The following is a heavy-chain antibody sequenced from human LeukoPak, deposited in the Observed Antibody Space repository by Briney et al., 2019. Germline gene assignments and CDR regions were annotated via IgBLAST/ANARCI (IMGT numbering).Heavy chain of an antibody. V-gene: IGHV1-69*05. CDR3: ARARSPSSGYLLRDHNWFDP. D-gene: IGHD3-22*01. J-gene: IGHJ5*02. CDR2: IIPIFGTA. CDR1: GGTFNSYA. Sequence: ASVKVSCKASGGTFNSYAISWVRQAPGQGLEWMGGIIPIFGTANHAQKFQGRVTITTDESTSTAYMEPSSLRSEDTAVYYCARARSPSSGYLLRDHNWFDPWGQGTLVTVSS.